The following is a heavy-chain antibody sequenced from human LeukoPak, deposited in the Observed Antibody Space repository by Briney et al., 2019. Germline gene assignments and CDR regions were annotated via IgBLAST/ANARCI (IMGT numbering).Heavy chain of an antibody. CDR1: GYTFTSYD. CDR3: ARAQVPMYYFDY. J-gene: IGHJ4*02. Sequence: ASVKVSCKASGYTFTSYDINWVRQATGQGLEWMGWMNPNSDITGYAQKFQGRVTMTRNTSISTAYMELSSLRSEDTAVYYCARAQVPMYYFDYWGRGTLVTVSS. V-gene: IGHV1-8*02. CDR2: MNPNSDIT.